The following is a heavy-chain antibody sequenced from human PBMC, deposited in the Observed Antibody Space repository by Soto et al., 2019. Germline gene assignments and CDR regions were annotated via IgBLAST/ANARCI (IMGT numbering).Heavy chain of an antibody. D-gene: IGHD5-12*01. V-gene: IGHV3-23*01. CDR3: AQDRGYSSDFDY. J-gene: IGHJ4*02. Sequence: EVQLLESGGTLVQPGGSLRLSCAASGFTFSDYVMSWVRQAPGKGLQWVSAISGRGGSTYYADSVKGRFTISRDNSKNTLYLQMNSLRVEDTAVYYCAQDRGYSSDFDYWGQGTLVTVSS. CDR2: ISGRGGST. CDR1: GFTFSDYV.